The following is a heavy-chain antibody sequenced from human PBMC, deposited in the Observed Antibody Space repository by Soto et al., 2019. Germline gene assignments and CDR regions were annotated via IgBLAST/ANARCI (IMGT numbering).Heavy chain of an antibody. CDR3: ARGLYSSAWYNWFDP. CDR2: INHSGST. J-gene: IGHJ5*02. V-gene: IGHV4-34*01. CDR1: GGSFSGYY. Sequence: QVQLQQWGAGLLKPSETLSLTCTVYGGSFSGYYWSWIRQPPGKGLEWIGEINHSGSTNYNPSLKSRVTISVDTSKNQFSLRLNSMTAADTAVCYCARGLYSSAWYNWFDPWGQGTLVTVSS. D-gene: IGHD6-19*01.